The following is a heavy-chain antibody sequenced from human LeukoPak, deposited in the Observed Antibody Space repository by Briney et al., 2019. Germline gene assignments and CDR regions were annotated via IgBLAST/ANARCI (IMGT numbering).Heavy chain of an antibody. CDR3: ARGPILITGTTPYYMDV. CDR1: GGTFTSYG. D-gene: IGHD1-20*01. Sequence: SVKVSCRASGGTFTSYGISWVRQAPGQGLEWMGGIIPIFGTANYAQKFQGRVTMTRNTSISTAYMELSSLRSEDTAVYYCARGPILITGTTPYYMDVWGKGTTVTISS. V-gene: IGHV1-69*05. CDR2: IIPIFGTA. J-gene: IGHJ6*03.